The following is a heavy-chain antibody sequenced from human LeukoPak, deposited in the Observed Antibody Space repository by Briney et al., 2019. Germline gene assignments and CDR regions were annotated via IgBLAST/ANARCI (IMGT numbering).Heavy chain of an antibody. Sequence: ASVKVSCKASGYTFTGYYMHWVRQAPGQGLEWMGWINPNSGGTNYAQKFQGRVTMTRDTSISTAYMELSRLRSDDTAVYYCAKDTSSSTSIVVVPAARQFDYWGQGTLVTVSS. CDR1: GYTFTGYY. D-gene: IGHD2-2*01. V-gene: IGHV1-2*02. CDR3: AKDTSSSTSIVVVPAARQFDY. CDR2: INPNSGGT. J-gene: IGHJ4*02.